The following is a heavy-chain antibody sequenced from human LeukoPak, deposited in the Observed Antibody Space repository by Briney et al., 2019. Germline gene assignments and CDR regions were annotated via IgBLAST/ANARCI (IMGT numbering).Heavy chain of an antibody. V-gene: IGHV4-39*01. D-gene: IGHD3-10*01. Sequence: PSETLSLTCTVSGGSISSSSYYWGWIRQPPGKGLEWIGSIYYSGSTYYNPSLKGRVTISVDTSKNQFSLKLSSVTAADTAVYYCARNGEAMVRGVIMVVDYWGQGTLVTVSS. CDR1: GGSISSSSYY. CDR2: IYYSGST. J-gene: IGHJ4*02. CDR3: ARNGEAMVRGVIMVVDY.